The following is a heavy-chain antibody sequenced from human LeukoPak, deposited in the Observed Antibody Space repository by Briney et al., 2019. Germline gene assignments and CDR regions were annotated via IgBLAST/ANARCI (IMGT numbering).Heavy chain of an antibody. Sequence: GASVKVSCKASGGTFTSYAISWVRQAPGQGLEWMGGIIPIFGTVNYAQKFQGRVTIIADKSTSPAYMELSSLRSEDAAVYYCARGRWIAPDERYYFDYWGQGTLVTVSS. CDR1: GGTFTSYA. J-gene: IGHJ4*02. CDR3: ARGRWIAPDERYYFDY. V-gene: IGHV1-69*06. D-gene: IGHD5-12*01. CDR2: IIPIFGTV.